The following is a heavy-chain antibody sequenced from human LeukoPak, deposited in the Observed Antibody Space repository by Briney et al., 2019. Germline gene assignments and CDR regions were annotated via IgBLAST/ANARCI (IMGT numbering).Heavy chain of an antibody. CDR2: ISSDASIT. Sequence: GGSLRLSCAASGFTFSTYWMHWVRQDPGKGLVWVSRISSDASITSYADPVKGRFTISRDNAKNTLYLQMNSLRADDTAVYYCARDRGPVVSPSRSPNTGAFDMWGQGTKVTVSS. V-gene: IGHV3-74*01. J-gene: IGHJ3*02. D-gene: IGHD1-26*01. CDR3: ARDRGPVVSPSRSPNTGAFDM. CDR1: GFTFSTYW.